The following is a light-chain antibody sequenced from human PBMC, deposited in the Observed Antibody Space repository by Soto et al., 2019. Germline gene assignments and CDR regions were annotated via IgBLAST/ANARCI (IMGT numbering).Light chain of an antibody. Sequence: DIQMTQSPSTLSAFVGDRVTVTCRASQSISGWLAWYQQKPGKAPNLLIYRTSSLESGVPSRFSGSGSGTDFTLTIDSLQPDDFAPYYCQQYNSDSVFGQGTKLEIK. V-gene: IGKV1-5*03. CDR3: QQYNSDSV. CDR1: QSISGW. CDR2: RTS. J-gene: IGKJ2*01.